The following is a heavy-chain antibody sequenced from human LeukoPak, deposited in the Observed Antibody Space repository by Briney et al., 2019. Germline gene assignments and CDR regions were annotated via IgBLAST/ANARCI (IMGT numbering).Heavy chain of an antibody. CDR1: GFTFSSYA. V-gene: IGHV3-23*01. J-gene: IGHJ6*02. Sequence: GGSLRLSCAASGFTFSSYAMSGVRQAPRRGLEGVSAISGSGGSTYYADSVKGRFTMSRDNSKNTLYLQRNSLRAEDTAVYYCAKGGNWNYGPRHYYGMDVWGQGTTVTVSS. CDR2: ISGSGGST. CDR3: AKGGNWNYGPRHYYGMDV. D-gene: IGHD1-7*01.